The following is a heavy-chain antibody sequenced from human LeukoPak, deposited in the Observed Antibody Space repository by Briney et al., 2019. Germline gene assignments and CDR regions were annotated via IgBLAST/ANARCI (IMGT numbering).Heavy chain of an antibody. V-gene: IGHV3-30*02. J-gene: IGHJ6*03. D-gene: IGHD1-26*01. CDR1: GFTFSSYG. Sequence: SGGSLRLSCAASGFTFSSYGMHWVRQAPGKGLEWVAFIRYEGSNKYYADSVKGRFTISRDNSKNTLYLQMNSLRAEDTAVYYCAKDMGRELPPYYYYYYMDVWGKGTTVTVSS. CDR2: IRYEGSNK. CDR3: AKDMGRELPPYYYYYYMDV.